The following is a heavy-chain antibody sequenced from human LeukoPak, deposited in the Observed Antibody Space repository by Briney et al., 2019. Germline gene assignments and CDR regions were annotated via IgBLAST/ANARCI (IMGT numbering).Heavy chain of an antibody. J-gene: IGHJ4*02. CDR1: GYTFTTYY. D-gene: IGHD3-16*01. V-gene: IGHV1-46*01. CDR3: ARALSVFGGVISAFDY. CDR2: INPSGGST. Sequence: ASVKVSCKASGYTFTTYYLHWVRQAPGQGLEWMGIINPSGGSTSYAQEFQGRVTMTRDTSTSTVCMELSSLRSEDTAVYYCARALSVFGGVISAFDYWGQGTLVTVSS.